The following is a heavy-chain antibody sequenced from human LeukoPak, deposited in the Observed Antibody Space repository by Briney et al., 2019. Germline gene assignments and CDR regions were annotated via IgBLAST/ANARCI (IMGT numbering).Heavy chain of an antibody. CDR3: ATIKRGNIFGFFDF. J-gene: IGHJ4*02. CDR1: GGSISSHY. CDR2: VLDNVRT. D-gene: IGHD5-18*01. V-gene: IGHV4-59*11. Sequence: SETLSLTCTVSGGSISSHYWSWVRQPPGKGLEWIGYVLDNVRTKDNPSLNSRFTLSADTSKNQFSLRLTSVTAADTAVYYCATIKRGNIFGFFDFWGQGILVNVSS.